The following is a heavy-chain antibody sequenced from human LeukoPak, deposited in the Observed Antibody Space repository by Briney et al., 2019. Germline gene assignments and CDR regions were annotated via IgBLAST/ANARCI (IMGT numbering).Heavy chain of an antibody. Sequence: GGSLRLSCAASGFTVSSNYMSWVRQAPGKGLEWVSYISSSSSTIYYADSVKGRFTISRDNAKNSLYLQMNSLRAEDTAVYYCARDDSSGYWGQGTLVTVSS. CDR2: ISSSSSTI. CDR3: ARDDSSGY. CDR1: GFTVSSNY. D-gene: IGHD6-19*01. V-gene: IGHV3-48*04. J-gene: IGHJ4*02.